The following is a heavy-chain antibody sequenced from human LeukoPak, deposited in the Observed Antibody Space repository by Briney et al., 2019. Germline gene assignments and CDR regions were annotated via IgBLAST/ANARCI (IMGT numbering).Heavy chain of an antibody. Sequence: SETLSLTCAVYGGSFSGYYWSWIRQPPGKGLEWIGEINHSGSTNYNPSLKSRVTISVDTSKNQFSLKLSSVTAVDTAVYYCASTYYDFWSGYYPHMDVWGQGTTVTVSS. CDR3: ASTYYDFWSGYYPHMDV. CDR2: INHSGST. D-gene: IGHD3-3*01. V-gene: IGHV4-34*01. J-gene: IGHJ6*02. CDR1: GGSFSGYY.